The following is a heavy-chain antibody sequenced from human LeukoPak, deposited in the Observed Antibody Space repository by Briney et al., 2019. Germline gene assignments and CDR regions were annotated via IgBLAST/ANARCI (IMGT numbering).Heavy chain of an antibody. Sequence: SETLSLTCTVSGGSISSSSYYWGWIRQPPGKGLEWIGSIYYSGSTYYNPSLKSRVTISVDTSKNQFSLKLSSVTAADTAVYYCARGRLVRGATYDYWGQGTLVTVSS. CDR2: IYYSGST. CDR3: ARGRLVRGATYDY. CDR1: GGSISSSSYY. D-gene: IGHD3-10*01. V-gene: IGHV4-39*01. J-gene: IGHJ4*02.